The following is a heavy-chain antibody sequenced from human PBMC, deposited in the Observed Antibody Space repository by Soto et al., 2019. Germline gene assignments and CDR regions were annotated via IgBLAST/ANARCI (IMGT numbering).Heavy chain of an antibody. CDR3: GKAGGGYGDFVDS. J-gene: IGHJ5*01. D-gene: IGHD4-17*01. CDR1: GFPFSRYG. Sequence: QVHLVESGGGVVQPGTSLRLSCVASGFPFSRYGMHWVRQAPGKGLEWVTGILHDGSEEYYADSVKGRFTISRENSKNMLYLQMNTLKAEDTAVYYWGKAGGGYGDFVDSWGQGSPVTVSA. V-gene: IGHV3-30*18. CDR2: ILHDGSEE.